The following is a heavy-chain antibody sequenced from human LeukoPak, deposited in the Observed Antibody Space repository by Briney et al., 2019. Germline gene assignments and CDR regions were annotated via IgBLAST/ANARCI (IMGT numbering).Heavy chain of an antibody. CDR1: GGSISSSSYY. CDR3: ARTITMVRGPEPAFDI. V-gene: IGHV4-39*01. CDR2: IYYSGST. D-gene: IGHD3-10*01. J-gene: IGHJ3*02. Sequence: SETLSLTCTVSGGSISSSSYYWGWIRQPPGKGLEWIGSIYYSGSTYYNPSLKSRVTISVDTSKNQFSLKLSSVTAADTAVYYCARTITMVRGPEPAFDIWGQGTMVTVSS.